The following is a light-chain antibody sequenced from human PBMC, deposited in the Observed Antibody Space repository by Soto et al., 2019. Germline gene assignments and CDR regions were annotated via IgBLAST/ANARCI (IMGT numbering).Light chain of an antibody. CDR3: QTWGTGIPWV. CDR1: SGHSSYA. V-gene: IGLV4-69*01. J-gene: IGLJ3*02. Sequence: QAVVTQSPSASASLGASVKLTCTLSSGHSSYAIAWHQQQPEKGPRYLMKLNSDGSHSKGDGIPDRFSGSSSGAERYLTISSLQSEDDADYYCQTWGTGIPWVFGGGTKLTVL. CDR2: LNSDGSH.